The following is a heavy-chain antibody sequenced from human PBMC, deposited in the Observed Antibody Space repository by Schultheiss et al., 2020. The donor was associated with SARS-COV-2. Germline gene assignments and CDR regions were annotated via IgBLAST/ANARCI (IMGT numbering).Heavy chain of an antibody. V-gene: IGHV3-21*01. Sequence: GGSLRLSCTASGFTFGDHALTWVRQAPGKGLEWVSSISSSSSYIYYADSVKGRFTISRDNAKNSLYLQMNSLRDEDTAVYYCARALEGRRFVVVGYYGMDVWGQGTTVTVSS. D-gene: IGHD2-15*01. CDR2: ISSSSSYI. CDR1: GFTFGDHA. CDR3: ARALEGRRFVVVGYYGMDV. J-gene: IGHJ6*02.